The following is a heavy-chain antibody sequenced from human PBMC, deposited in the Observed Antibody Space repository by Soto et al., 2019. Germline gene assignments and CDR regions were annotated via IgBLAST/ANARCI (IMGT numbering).Heavy chain of an antibody. CDR2: INPSGGST. D-gene: IGHD6-6*01. Sequence: VASVKVSCKASGYTFTSSYMHWVRQAPGQGLEWMGMINPSGGSTTYAQKFQGRVTMTRDTSTSTVYMELSSLRSEDTAVFYCARDQGIAARLFDYWGQGTLVTVSS. CDR1: GYTFTSSY. CDR3: ARDQGIAARLFDY. J-gene: IGHJ4*02. V-gene: IGHV1-46*01.